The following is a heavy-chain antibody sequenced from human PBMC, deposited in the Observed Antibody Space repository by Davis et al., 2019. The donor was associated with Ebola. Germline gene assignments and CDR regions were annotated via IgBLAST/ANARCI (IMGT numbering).Heavy chain of an antibody. D-gene: IGHD3-22*01. CDR3: ARDGPNYDVDY. CDR1: GFTFSSHS. J-gene: IGHJ4*02. Sequence: GESLKISCAAPGFTFSSHSMNWVRQAPGKGLEWVAFIRSEATSQDYGKSVQGRFFIFRDDSKNTLYLQMNSLRVDDTAVYFCARDGPNYDVDYWGQGTLVTVSA. V-gene: IGHV3-30*02. CDR2: IRSEATSQ.